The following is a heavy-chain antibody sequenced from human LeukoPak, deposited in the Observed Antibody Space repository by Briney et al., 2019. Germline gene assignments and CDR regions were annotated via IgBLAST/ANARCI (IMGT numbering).Heavy chain of an antibody. CDR2: IYSGGST. CDR1: GFTVSSNY. D-gene: IGHD2-15*01. V-gene: IGHV3-53*01. CDR3: VTATYCSGGSCYFDY. Sequence: GGSLRLSCAASGFTVSSNYMSWVRQAPGKGLEWVSVIYSGGSTYYADSVKGRFTISRDNSKNTLYLQMNSLRAEDTAVYYCVTATYCSGGSCYFDYWGQGTLVTVSS. J-gene: IGHJ4*02.